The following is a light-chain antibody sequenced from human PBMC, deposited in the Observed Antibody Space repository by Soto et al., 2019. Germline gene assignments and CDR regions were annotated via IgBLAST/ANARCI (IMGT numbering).Light chain of an antibody. V-gene: IGLV2-11*01. CDR2: DVS. CDR1: SSDVAGYNY. Sequence: QSALTQPRSVSGSPGQSVTISCTGTSSDVAGYNYVSWYQQHPGKAPKLMIYDVSKRPSGVPDRFSGSKSGNTASLTISGLQAEDEADYYCCSYAGSYTFDVVFGGGTKLTVL. J-gene: IGLJ2*01. CDR3: CSYAGSYTFDVV.